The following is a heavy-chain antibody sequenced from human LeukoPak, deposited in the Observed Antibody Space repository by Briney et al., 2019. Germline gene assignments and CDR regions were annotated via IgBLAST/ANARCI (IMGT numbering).Heavy chain of an antibody. CDR1: GFTFSSYW. J-gene: IGHJ6*02. CDR3: ARDLSSSWCYYYYGMDV. CDR2: IKQDGSEK. V-gene: IGHV3-7*03. Sequence: GGSLRLSCAASGFTFSSYWMSWVRQAPGKGLEWVANIKQDGSEKYYVDSVKGRFTISRDNAKNSLYLQMNSLRAEDTAVYYCARDLSSSWCYYYYGMDVWGQGTTVTVSS. D-gene: IGHD6-13*01.